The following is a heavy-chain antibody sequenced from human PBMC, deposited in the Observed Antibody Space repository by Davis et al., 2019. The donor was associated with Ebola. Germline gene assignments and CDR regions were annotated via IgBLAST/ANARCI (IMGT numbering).Heavy chain of an antibody. D-gene: IGHD6-19*01. CDR2: ISAYNGNT. J-gene: IGHJ4*02. Sequence: ASVKVSCKASGYTFTTYGISWVRQAPGQGLEWMGWISAYNGNTNYEQKLQGRVTMTTDTSTSTAYMELRSLISDDTAVYYCARDGGHSSGWPFDYWGQGTLVTVSA. CDR3: ARDGGHSSGWPFDY. CDR1: GYTFTTYG. V-gene: IGHV1-18*01.